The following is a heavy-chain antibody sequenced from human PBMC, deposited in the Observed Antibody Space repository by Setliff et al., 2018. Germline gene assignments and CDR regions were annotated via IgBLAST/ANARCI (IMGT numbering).Heavy chain of an antibody. CDR2: VSGSVGST. CDR1: GFTFRSYA. D-gene: IGHD3-22*01. CDR3: ARDLPFYYYDRSGYY. J-gene: IGHJ4*02. Sequence: PGGSLRLSCAASGFTFRSYAMSWVRQAPGKGLEWVSGVSGSVGSTYYADSVKGRFTISRDNSKNTLYLQMNSLRAEDTAVYYCARDLPFYYYDRSGYYWGQGTLVTVSS. V-gene: IGHV3-23*01.